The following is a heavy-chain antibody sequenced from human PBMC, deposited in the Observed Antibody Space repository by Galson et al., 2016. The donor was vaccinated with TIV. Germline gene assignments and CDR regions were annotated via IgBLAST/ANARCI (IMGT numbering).Heavy chain of an antibody. CDR3: ARDPPCVKTMIVDACDALDI. J-gene: IGHJ3*02. CDR2: VTPNFRTP. D-gene: IGHD3-22*01. Sequence: SVKVSCKASGGTFTNYVINWVRQAPGQGLEWMGGVTPNFRTPQYAQKFQGRVTIIADESTSTTYLEVSSLTSDDTAVYYCARDPPCVKTMIVDACDALDIWAQGTQVTVSS. CDR1: GGTFTNYV. V-gene: IGHV1-69*13.